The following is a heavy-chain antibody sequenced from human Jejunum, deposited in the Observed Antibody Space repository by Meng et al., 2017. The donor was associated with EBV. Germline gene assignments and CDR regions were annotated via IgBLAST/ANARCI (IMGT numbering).Heavy chain of an antibody. CDR2: INHSGST. CDR3: ARVAFSYTTRSLDS. V-gene: IGHV4-34*02. D-gene: IGHD3-16*02. Sequence: QVPLQQWGAGLLKPSETLSLTCAVYRGSFSGYYWSWIRQHPGKGLELIGEINHSGSTNYNPSLRSRVTISVETSKNQFSLRLNSVTAADTAVYYCARVAFSYTTRSLDSWGQGTLVTVSS. CDR1: RGSFSGYY. J-gene: IGHJ4*02.